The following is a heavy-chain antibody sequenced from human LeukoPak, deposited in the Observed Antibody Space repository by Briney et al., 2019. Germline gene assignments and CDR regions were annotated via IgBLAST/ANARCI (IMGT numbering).Heavy chain of an antibody. J-gene: IGHJ4*02. CDR3: AADSYSSGWWGD. Sequence: SETLSLTCTVSGGSISSGSYYWSWIRQPAGKGLEWIGRIYTSGSTNYNPSLKSRVTISVDTSKNQFSLKLSSVTAADTAVYYCAADSYSSGWWGDWGQGTLVTVSS. CDR1: GGSISSGSYY. V-gene: IGHV4-61*02. D-gene: IGHD6-19*01. CDR2: IYTSGST.